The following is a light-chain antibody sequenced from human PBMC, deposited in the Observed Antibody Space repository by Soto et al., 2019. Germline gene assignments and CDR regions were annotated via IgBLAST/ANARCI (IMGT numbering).Light chain of an antibody. V-gene: IGLV1-40*01. CDR2: GNS. CDR3: QSYDSSLSGGV. J-gene: IGLJ3*02. Sequence: QSELTQPPSVSGAPGQRVTISCTGSSSNIGAGYDVHWYQQLPGTAPKFLIYGNSNRPSGVPDRFSGSKSGTSASLAITGLQAEDEADYYCQSYDSSLSGGVFGGGTKLTVL. CDR1: SSNIGAGYD.